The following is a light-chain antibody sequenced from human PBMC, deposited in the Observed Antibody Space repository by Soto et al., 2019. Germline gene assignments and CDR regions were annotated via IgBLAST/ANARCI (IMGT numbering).Light chain of an antibody. Sequence: EIVLTQSPGTLSLSPGERATLSCRASQSVTSDFLAWYQQKPGQAPRLLIYGASSRAAGVPDRFTGSWSGTHFSLTITRLEPEDFAVYYCHVYGRSPLTYTFGQGTKLGVK. CDR2: GAS. CDR1: QSVTSDF. V-gene: IGKV3-20*01. J-gene: IGKJ2*01. CDR3: HVYGRSPLTYT.